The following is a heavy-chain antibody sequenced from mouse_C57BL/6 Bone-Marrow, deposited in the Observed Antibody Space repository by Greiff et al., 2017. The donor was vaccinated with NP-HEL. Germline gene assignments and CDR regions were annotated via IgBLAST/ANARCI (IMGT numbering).Heavy chain of an antibody. D-gene: IGHD2-5*01. V-gene: IGHV5-4*01. CDR1: SVPFLLSS. Sequence: DVQRVESGGGLVKPGVSLTLSSSSSSVPFLLSSLPFFLPPPSHRLYFFSTIIHFVSYTYYPDNVKGRFTISRDNAKNNLYLQMSHLKSEDTAMYYCAREGGYYSNLAWFAYWGQGTLVTVSA. CDR3: AREGGYYSNLAWFAY. CDR2: IIHFVSYT. J-gene: IGHJ3*01.